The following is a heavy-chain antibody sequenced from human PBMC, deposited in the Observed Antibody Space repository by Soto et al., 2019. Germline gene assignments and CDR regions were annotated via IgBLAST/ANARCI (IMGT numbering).Heavy chain of an antibody. V-gene: IGHV4-31*03. Sequence: SETLSLTCTVSGGSISSGGYYWSWIRQHPRKGLEWIGYIYYSGSTYYNPSLKSRVTISVDTSKNQFSLKLSSVTAADTAVYYCARTTYSTRWYFDYWGQGTLVTLSS. J-gene: IGHJ4*02. CDR1: GGSISSGGYY. CDR2: IYYSGST. D-gene: IGHD6-13*01. CDR3: ARTTYSTRWYFDY.